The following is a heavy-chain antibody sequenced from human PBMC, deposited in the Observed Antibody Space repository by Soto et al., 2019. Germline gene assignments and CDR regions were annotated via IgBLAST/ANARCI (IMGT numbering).Heavy chain of an antibody. Sequence: ASVKVSCKASGGTFKSYAISWVRQAPGQGLEWLGGIMPIFGTADYAQKFQGRVTITADESTSTAYMELRSLRSDDTAVYYCARDGEGAYLYYYGMDVWGQGTTVTVSS. CDR1: GGTFKSYA. D-gene: IGHD1-26*01. V-gene: IGHV1-69*13. CDR2: IMPIFGTA. CDR3: ARDGEGAYLYYYGMDV. J-gene: IGHJ6*02.